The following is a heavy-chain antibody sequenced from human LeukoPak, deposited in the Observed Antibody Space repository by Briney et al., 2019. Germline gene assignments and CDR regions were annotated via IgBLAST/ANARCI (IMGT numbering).Heavy chain of an antibody. D-gene: IGHD2-15*01. CDR1: GGSISSDDYY. CDR2: IYYSGTT. Sequence: SETLSLTCTVSGGSISSDDYYWSWIRQPPGKGLEWIGYIYYSGTTYYNPSLKSRVTISVDTSKNQFSLKLSSVTAADTAVYSCARHPPYCSGGNCYGPDAFDVWGQGTMVTVSS. V-gene: IGHV4-39*01. J-gene: IGHJ3*01. CDR3: ARHPPYCSGGNCYGPDAFDV.